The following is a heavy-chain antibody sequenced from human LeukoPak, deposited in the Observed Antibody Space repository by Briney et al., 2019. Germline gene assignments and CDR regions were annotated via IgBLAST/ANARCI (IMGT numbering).Heavy chain of an antibody. CDR1: GGTFSSYT. Sequence: SVKVSCRATGGTFSSYTISWVRQAPGQGLEWMGRIIPILGIANYAQKFQGRVTITADKSTSTAYMELSSLRSEDTAVYYCARTGYCSSTSCYQGGDYWGQGTLVTVSS. D-gene: IGHD2-2*01. V-gene: IGHV1-69*02. CDR2: IIPILGIA. CDR3: ARTGYCSSTSCYQGGDY. J-gene: IGHJ4*02.